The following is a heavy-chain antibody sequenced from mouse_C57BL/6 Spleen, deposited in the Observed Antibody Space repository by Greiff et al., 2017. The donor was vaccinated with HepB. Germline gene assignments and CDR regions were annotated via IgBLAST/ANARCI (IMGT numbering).Heavy chain of an antibody. J-gene: IGHJ4*01. CDR1: GFTFSDYY. D-gene: IGHD1-1*01. CDR2: ISNGGGST. V-gene: IGHV5-12*01. Sequence: EVKLEESGGGLVQPGGSLNLSCAASGFTFSDYYMYWVRQTPEKRLEWVAYISNGGGSTYYPDTVKGRFTISRDNAKNTLYLQMSRLKSEDTAMYYCARQGYGSSYDAMDYWGQGTSVTVSS. CDR3: ARQGYGSSYDAMDY.